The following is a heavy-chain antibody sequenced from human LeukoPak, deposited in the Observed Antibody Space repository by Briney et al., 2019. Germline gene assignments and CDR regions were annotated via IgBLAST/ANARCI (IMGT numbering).Heavy chain of an antibody. Sequence: ASVKVSCKASGYTFTGYYMHWVQQTPGQGLEWMGWINPNSGGTNYAQKFQGRVTMTRDTSISTAYMELSRLRSDDTAVYYCARERGYCSSTSCYTAMRRWFDPWGQGTLVTVSS. CDR1: GYTFTGYY. CDR2: INPNSGGT. J-gene: IGHJ5*02. CDR3: ARERGYCSSTSCYTAMRRWFDP. V-gene: IGHV1-2*02. D-gene: IGHD2-2*02.